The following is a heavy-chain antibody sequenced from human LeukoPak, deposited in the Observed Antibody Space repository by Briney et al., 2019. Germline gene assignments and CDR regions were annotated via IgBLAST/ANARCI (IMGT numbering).Heavy chain of an antibody. J-gene: IGHJ4*02. Sequence: GGSLRLSCAASGFTFSDYYMSWIRQAPGKGLEWVSYISSSGSAKYYADSVKGRFTISRDNAKNSLYLQMNSLRAEDTAVYYRARSGKQQLVPFDYWGQGTLVTVSS. V-gene: IGHV3-11*04. CDR2: ISSSGSAK. D-gene: IGHD6-13*01. CDR3: ARSGKQQLVPFDY. CDR1: GFTFSDYY.